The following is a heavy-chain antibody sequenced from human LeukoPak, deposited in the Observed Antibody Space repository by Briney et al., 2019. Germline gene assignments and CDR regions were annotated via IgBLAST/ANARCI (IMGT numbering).Heavy chain of an antibody. Sequence: SETLSLTCAVYGGSFSGYYWSWIRQPPGKGLEWIGEINNSGTTNYNPSLKGRVTISVDASKNQFSLKLSSVTAADTAVYYCARYAVAGNYFDYWGQGTLVTVSS. V-gene: IGHV4-34*01. CDR3: ARYAVAGNYFDY. D-gene: IGHD6-19*01. J-gene: IGHJ4*02. CDR2: INNSGTT. CDR1: GGSFSGYY.